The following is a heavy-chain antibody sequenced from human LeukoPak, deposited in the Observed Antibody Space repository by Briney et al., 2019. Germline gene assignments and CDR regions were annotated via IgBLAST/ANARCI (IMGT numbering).Heavy chain of an antibody. J-gene: IGHJ3*02. D-gene: IGHD3-9*01. CDR2: IIPILGIA. CDR3: ARYSELTEDAFDI. CDR1: GGTFSSYA. V-gene: IGHV1-69*04. Sequence: ASVKVSCKASGGTFSSYAISWVRQAPGQGLEWMGRIIPILGIANYAQKFQGRVTITADKSTSTAYMELSSLRSEDTAVYYCARYSELTEDAFDIWGQGTMVTVSS.